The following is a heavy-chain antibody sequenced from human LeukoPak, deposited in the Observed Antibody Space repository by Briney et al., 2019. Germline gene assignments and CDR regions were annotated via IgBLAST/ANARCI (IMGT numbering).Heavy chain of an antibody. J-gene: IGHJ4*02. CDR1: GLTFISFA. CDR3: AKADGSGSYKNLIDY. CDR2: ISGSGGST. V-gene: IGHV3-23*01. D-gene: IGHD3-10*01. Sequence: GGSLRLSCAASGLTFISFAMSWVRQAPGKGLEWVSAISGSGGSTYYADSVKGRFTISIDSSKNTLYLQMNSLRAEDTAVYYCAKADGSGSYKNLIDYWGQGTLVTVSS.